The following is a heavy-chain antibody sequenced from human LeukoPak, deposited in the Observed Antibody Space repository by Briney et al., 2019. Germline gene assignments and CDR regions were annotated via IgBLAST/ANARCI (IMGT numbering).Heavy chain of an antibody. J-gene: IGHJ4*02. CDR3: AKEGDSSSWYED. Sequence: GGSLRLSCAASGFTFSSYWMSWVRQAPGKGLEWVANIKEDGSEKNFVDSVKGRFTISRDNAKNSLYLQMNSLRAEDTAVYYCAKEGDSSSWYEDWGQGTLVIFSS. CDR2: IKEDGSEK. CDR1: GFTFSSYW. D-gene: IGHD6-13*01. V-gene: IGHV3-7*01.